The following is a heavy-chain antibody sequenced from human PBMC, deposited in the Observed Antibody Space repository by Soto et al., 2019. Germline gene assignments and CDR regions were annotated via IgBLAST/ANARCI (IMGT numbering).Heavy chain of an antibody. V-gene: IGHV4-59*01. CDR1: GGSISSYY. D-gene: IGHD2-2*01. CDR3: ARVYCSSTSCYVYYFDY. Sequence: SETLSLTCTVSGGSISSYYWSWIRQPPGKGLEWIGYIYYSGSTNYNPSLKSRVTISVDTSKNQFSLKLSSVTAADTAVYYCARVYCSSTSCYVYYFDYWGQGTLVTVSS. CDR2: IYYSGST. J-gene: IGHJ4*02.